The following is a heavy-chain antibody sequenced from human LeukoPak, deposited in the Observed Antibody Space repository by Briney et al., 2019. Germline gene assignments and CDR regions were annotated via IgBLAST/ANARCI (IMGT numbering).Heavy chain of an antibody. D-gene: IGHD5-18*01. V-gene: IGHV4-59*08. Sequence: PSETLSLTCTVSGGSLNTYYWSWFWQPPGKGLEWIAYVRANGENNYNPALKSRVAISPDTPNDQISLTLNFVTAADTAIYYCARQPANTAAFDIWGLGTMVTVS. CDR3: ARQPANTAAFDI. CDR1: GGSLNTYY. J-gene: IGHJ3*02. CDR2: VRANGEN.